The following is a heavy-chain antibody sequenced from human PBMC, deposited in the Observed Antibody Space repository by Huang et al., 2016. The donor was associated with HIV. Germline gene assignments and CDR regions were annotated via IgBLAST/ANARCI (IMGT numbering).Heavy chain of an antibody. V-gene: IGHV2-5*01. CDR1: GFSFSTSGVG. D-gene: IGHD1-26*01. Sequence: QITLKEYGPTLVKPTQTLTLTCSFFGFSFSTSGVGVGWVRQPPGKALGWLALTYWNDNERYSPSLRGRITINKDTSKNQVLLTMTTEVPLDTDTYYCALSGKLRPLEYWGQGTLVTVSP. CDR2: TYWNDNE. CDR3: ALSGKLRPLEY. J-gene: IGHJ4*02.